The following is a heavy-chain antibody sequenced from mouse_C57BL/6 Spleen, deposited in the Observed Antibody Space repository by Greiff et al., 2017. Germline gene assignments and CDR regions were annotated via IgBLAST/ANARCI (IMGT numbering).Heavy chain of an antibody. J-gene: IGHJ4*01. CDR1: GYTFTSYW. Sequence: VQLQQPGAELVRPGSSVKLSCKASGYTFTSYWTDWVKQRPGQGLEWIGNIYPSDSETHYNQKFKDKATLTVDKSSSTAYMQLSSLTSEDSTVYYCARGGYYGFYAMDYWGQGTSVTVSS. V-gene: IGHV1-61*01. CDR2: IYPSDSET. CDR3: ARGGYYGFYAMDY. D-gene: IGHD2-2*01.